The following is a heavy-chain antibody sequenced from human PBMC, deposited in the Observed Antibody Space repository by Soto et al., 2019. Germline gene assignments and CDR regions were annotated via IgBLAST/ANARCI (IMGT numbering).Heavy chain of an antibody. CDR1: GGTFSSYA. D-gene: IGHD3-9*01. CDR2: IIPIFGTA. CDR3: ARGTAYYDILTGYWNGMDV. V-gene: IGHV1-69*06. J-gene: IGHJ6*02. Sequence: SVKVSCKASGGTFSSYATSWVRQAPGQGLEWMGGIIPIFGTANYAQKFQGRVTITADKFTSTAYMELSSLRSEDTAVYYCARGTAYYDILTGYWNGMDVWGQGTTVTVSS.